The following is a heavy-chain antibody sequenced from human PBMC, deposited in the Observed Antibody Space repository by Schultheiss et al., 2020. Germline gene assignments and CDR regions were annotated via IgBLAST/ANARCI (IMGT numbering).Heavy chain of an antibody. J-gene: IGHJ4*02. Sequence: SETLSLTGTVSGGSISSGGYYWSWIRQHPGKGLEWIGYIYYSGSTYYNPSLKSRVTISVDTSKNQFSLKLSSVTAADTAVYYCARGSDSSGYYYSCYFDYWGQGTLVTVSS. CDR1: GGSISSGGYY. CDR2: IYYSGST. V-gene: IGHV4-31*03. D-gene: IGHD3-22*01. CDR3: ARGSDSSGYYYSCYFDY.